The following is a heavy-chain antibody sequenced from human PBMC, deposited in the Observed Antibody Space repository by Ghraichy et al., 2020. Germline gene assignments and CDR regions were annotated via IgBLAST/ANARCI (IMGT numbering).Heavy chain of an antibody. CDR1: GYTFTGYY. D-gene: IGHD3-22*01. V-gene: IGHV1-2*06. J-gene: IGHJ1*01. CDR3: ARNARITMIPSRGAEYFQH. CDR2: INPNSGGT. Sequence: ASVKVSCKASGYTFTGYYMHWVRQAPGQGLEWMGRINPNSGGTNYAQKFQGRVTMTRDTSISTAYMELSRLRSDDTAVYYCARNARITMIPSRGAEYFQHWGQGTLVTVSS.